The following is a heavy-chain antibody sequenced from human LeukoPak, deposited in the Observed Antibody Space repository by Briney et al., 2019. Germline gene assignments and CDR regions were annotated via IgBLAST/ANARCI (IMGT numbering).Heavy chain of an antibody. CDR2: IYPGDSDT. V-gene: IGHV5-51*01. CDR1: GYTFSSYW. D-gene: IGHD3-3*01. J-gene: IGHJ4*02. Sequence: GESLKISCKGSGYTFSSYWIGWVRQMPAKGLEWMGIIYPGDSDTRYGPSLQGQVTISVDTSIGTAYLQWSSLKASDTAIYYCARQNDFRLDYWGQGTLVTVSS. CDR3: ARQNDFRLDY.